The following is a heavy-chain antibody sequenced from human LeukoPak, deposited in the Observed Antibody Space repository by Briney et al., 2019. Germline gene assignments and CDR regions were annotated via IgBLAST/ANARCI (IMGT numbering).Heavy chain of an antibody. V-gene: IGHV4-34*01. Sequence: SETLSLTCAVYGGSFSGYYWSWIRQPPGKGLEWIGEINHSGSTNYNPPLKSRVTISVDTSKNQFSLKLSSVTAADTAVYYCARGRRDGYIDWGQGTLVTVSS. CDR3: ARGRRDGYID. CDR1: GGSFSGYY. J-gene: IGHJ4*02. CDR2: INHSGST. D-gene: IGHD5-24*01.